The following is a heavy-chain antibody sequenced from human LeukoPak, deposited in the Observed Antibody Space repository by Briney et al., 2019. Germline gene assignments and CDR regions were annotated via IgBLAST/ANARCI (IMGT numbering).Heavy chain of an antibody. CDR3: ARRYGSYSQNLFDY. V-gene: IGHV4-38-2*01. D-gene: IGHD3-10*01. CDR2: IYHSGST. Sequence: PSETLSLTCAVSGYSISSGCYWGWIRQPPGKGLEWIGSIYHSGSTYYNPSLKSRVTISVDTSKNQFSLKLSSVTAADTAVYYCARRYGSYSQNLFDYWGQGTLVTVSS. CDR1: GYSISSGCY. J-gene: IGHJ4*02.